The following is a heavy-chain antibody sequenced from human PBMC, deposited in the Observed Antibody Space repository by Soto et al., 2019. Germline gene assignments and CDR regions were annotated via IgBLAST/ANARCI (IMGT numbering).Heavy chain of an antibody. CDR1: GYAFSSYW. D-gene: IGHD2-8*02. CDR3: ARGYCTATICDPWFDP. J-gene: IGHJ5*02. CDR2: IYPGDSDT. Sequence: GEALKISCQGSGYAFSSYWIAWERQMPGKGLEWMGIIYPGDSDTRYSPSFQGQVTISVDKSITTAYLQWSSLKASDTAMYYCARGYCTATICDPWFDPWGQGXLVTVYS. V-gene: IGHV5-51*01.